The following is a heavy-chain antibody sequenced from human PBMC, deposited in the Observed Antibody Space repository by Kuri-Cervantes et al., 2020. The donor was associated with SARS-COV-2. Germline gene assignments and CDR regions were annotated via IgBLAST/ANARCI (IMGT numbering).Heavy chain of an antibody. CDR1: GDSMNNGAYS. CDR3: ARYATVATSPHFDN. Sequence: SETLSLTCAVSGDSMNNGAYSWSWIRQPPGKSLEWIGYIYHSGSTYYNPSHKSRLTISLDRSKNQFFLKLGSVTAADTAVYYCARYATVATSPHFDNWGQGTLVTVSS. CDR2: IYHSGST. D-gene: IGHD4-17*01. J-gene: IGHJ4*02. V-gene: IGHV4-30-2*01.